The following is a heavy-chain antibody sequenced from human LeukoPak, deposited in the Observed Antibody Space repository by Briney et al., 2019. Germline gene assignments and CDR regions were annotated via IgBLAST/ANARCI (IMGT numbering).Heavy chain of an antibody. D-gene: IGHD5-18*01. V-gene: IGHV1-69*04. J-gene: IGHJ4*02. CDR3: ARESTAMVTRDY. CDR2: IIPILGIA. Sequence: ASVKVSCKASGGTFSSYAISWVRQAPGQGLEWMGRIIPILGIANYAQKFQGRVTITADKSTSTAYMELSSLRSEDTAVYYCARESTAMVTRDYWGQGTLVTVSS. CDR1: GGTFSSYA.